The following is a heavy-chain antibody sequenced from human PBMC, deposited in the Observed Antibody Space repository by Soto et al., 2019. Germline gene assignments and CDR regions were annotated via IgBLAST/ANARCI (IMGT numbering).Heavy chain of an antibody. J-gene: IGHJ4*02. Sequence: ESGGGLVKPGGSLRLSCAASGFTFSSYSMNWVRQAPGKGLEWVSSISSSSSYIYYADSVKGRFTISRDNAKNSLYLQMNSLRAEDTAVYYFARDQPGYSYGYGLGYWGQGTLVTVSS. CDR2: ISSSSSYI. D-gene: IGHD5-18*01. CDR3: ARDQPGYSYGYGLGY. CDR1: GFTFSSYS. V-gene: IGHV3-21*01.